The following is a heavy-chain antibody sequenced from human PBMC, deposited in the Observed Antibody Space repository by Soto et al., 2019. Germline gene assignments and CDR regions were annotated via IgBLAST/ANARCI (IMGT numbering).Heavy chain of an antibody. CDR1: GFTFSSYW. D-gene: IGHD1-1*01. J-gene: IGHJ4*02. CDR2: IKQDGSEK. Sequence: GGSLRLSCAASGFTFSSYWMSWVRQAPGKGLEWVANIKQDGSEKYYVDSVKGRFTISRDNAKNSLYLQMNSLRAEDTAVYYCARARGLERRNYFDYWGQGTLVTVSS. V-gene: IGHV3-7*01. CDR3: ARARGLERRNYFDY.